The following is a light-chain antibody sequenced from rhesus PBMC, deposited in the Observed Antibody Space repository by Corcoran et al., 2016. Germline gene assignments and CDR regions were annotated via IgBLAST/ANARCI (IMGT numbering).Light chain of an antibody. J-gene: IGKJ3*01. V-gene: IGKV3-31*02. Sequence: EIVMTQSPATLSLFPGERATLSRRASQSISSNLAWYQQKPGQAPRLLNYAIPNRASGPPDRFSGTGSGTDFTLIISRLDPEDSALYYCQETSDTFSFGPGTKLDIK. CDR1: QSISSN. CDR2: AIP. CDR3: QETSDTFS.